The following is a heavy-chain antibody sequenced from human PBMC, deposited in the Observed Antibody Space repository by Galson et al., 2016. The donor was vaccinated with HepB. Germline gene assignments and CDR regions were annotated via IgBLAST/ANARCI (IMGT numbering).Heavy chain of an antibody. Sequence: SLRLSCAASGFTFENYAMHWVRQAPGKGLEWVSGISWNSGTIGYADSVKGQFTISRDNAKNSLYLQMNSLRPEDTALYFCAKGIVGATVFDYWGQGTLVTVSS. V-gene: IGHV3-9*01. J-gene: IGHJ4*02. CDR1: GFTFENYA. CDR2: ISWNSGTI. D-gene: IGHD1-26*01. CDR3: AKGIVGATVFDY.